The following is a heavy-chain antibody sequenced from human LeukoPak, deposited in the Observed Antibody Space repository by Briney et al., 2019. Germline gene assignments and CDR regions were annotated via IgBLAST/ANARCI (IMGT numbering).Heavy chain of an antibody. CDR1: GFSLSTSGVG. CDR2: IYWDDDK. J-gene: IGHJ5*02. D-gene: IGHD3-22*01. V-gene: IGHV2-5*02. CDR3: AHRPFYYDSSGYYSLWFDP. Sequence: SGPTLVNPTQTLTLTCTFSGFSLSTSGVGVGWIRQPPGKALEWLALIYWDDDKRYSPSLKSRLTITKDTSKSQVVLTMTNMDPVDTATYYCAHRPFYYDSSGYYSLWFDPWGQGTLVTVSS.